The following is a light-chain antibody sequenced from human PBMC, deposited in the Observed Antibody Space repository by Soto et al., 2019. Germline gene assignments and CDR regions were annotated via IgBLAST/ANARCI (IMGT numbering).Light chain of an antibody. V-gene: IGKV3-15*01. CDR1: QSVSSN. J-gene: IGKJ1*01. CDR2: GAS. CDR3: MQSKQLPVT. Sequence: EVVMTQSPATLSVSLGDRATLSCRASQSVSSNLAWYQQKPGQGPRLLIYGASTRATGIPARFSGSGSGTDFTLKISRVEAEDVGLYYCMQSKQLPVTFGQGTKVDIK.